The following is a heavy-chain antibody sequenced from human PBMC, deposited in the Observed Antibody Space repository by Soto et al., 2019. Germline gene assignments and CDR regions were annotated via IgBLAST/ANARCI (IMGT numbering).Heavy chain of an antibody. CDR1: GGSVSSGSYY. D-gene: IGHD3-3*01. CDR2: IYYSGST. Sequence: QVQLQESGPGLVKPSETLSLTCTVSGGSVSSGSYYWSWIRQPPGKGLERIGYIYYSGSTNYNPSLKSRVTISVDTSKNQFSLKLSSVTAADTAVYYCARDGRFSLWGQGTMVTVSS. CDR3: ARDGRFSL. J-gene: IGHJ3*01. V-gene: IGHV4-61*01.